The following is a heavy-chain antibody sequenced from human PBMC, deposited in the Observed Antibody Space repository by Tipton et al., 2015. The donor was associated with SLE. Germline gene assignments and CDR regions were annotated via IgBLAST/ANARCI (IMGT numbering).Heavy chain of an antibody. J-gene: IGHJ5*02. D-gene: IGHD4-17*01. Sequence: TLSLTCFVSGDPITSDIYYWGWIRQPPGKGLEWIGEVFRGGSTNYSPSLESRVTITVDTSKNQFSLKLSSVAAADTAVYYCARQVYGDYSPNWFDPWGQGILVTVSS. CDR3: ARQVYGDYSPNWFDP. CDR2: VFRGGST. CDR1: GDPITSDIYY. V-gene: IGHV4-39*07.